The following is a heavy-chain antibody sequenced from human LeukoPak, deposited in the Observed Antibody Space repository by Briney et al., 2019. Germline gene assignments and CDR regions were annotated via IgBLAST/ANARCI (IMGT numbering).Heavy chain of an antibody. D-gene: IGHD3-22*01. Sequence: PETLSLTCTVSGGSISSYYWSWIRQPPGKGLEWIGYIYYSGSTNYNPSLKSRVTISVDTSKNQFSLKLSSVIAADTAVYYCARVAYYYDSSGYYYSAAFDIWGQGTMVTVSS. J-gene: IGHJ3*02. CDR3: ARVAYYYDSSGYYYSAAFDI. CDR1: GGSISSYY. V-gene: IGHV4-59*01. CDR2: IYYSGST.